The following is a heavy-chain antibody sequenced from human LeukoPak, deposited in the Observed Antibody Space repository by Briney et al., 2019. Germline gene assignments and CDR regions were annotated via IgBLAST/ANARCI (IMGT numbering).Heavy chain of an antibody. Sequence: GESLKISCKGSGYSLTSYWISWVRQMPGKGLEWMGRIDPSDSYTNYSPSFQGHVTISADKSISTAYLQWSSLKASDTAMYYCARHNPIAAARTEYYYYGMDVWGQGTTVTVSS. J-gene: IGHJ6*02. D-gene: IGHD6-13*01. CDR1: GYSLTSYW. V-gene: IGHV5-10-1*01. CDR3: ARHNPIAAARTEYYYYGMDV. CDR2: IDPSDSYT.